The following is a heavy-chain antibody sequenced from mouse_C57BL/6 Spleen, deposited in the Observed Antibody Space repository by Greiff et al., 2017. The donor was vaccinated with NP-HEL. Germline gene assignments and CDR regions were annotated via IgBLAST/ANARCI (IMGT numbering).Heavy chain of an antibody. V-gene: IGHV5-9*01. CDR3: ATTVVDAMDY. CDR1: GFTFSSYT. Sequence: EVQRVESGGGLVKPGGSLKLSCAASGFTFSSYTMSWVRQTPEKRLEWVATISGGGGNTYYPDSVKGRFTISRDNAKNTLYLQMSSLRSEDTALYYCATTVVDAMDYWGQGTSVTVSS. D-gene: IGHD1-1*01. CDR2: ISGGGGNT. J-gene: IGHJ4*01.